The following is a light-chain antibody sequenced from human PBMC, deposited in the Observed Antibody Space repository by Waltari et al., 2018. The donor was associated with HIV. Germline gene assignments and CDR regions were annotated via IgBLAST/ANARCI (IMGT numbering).Light chain of an antibody. V-gene: IGLV2-14*03. J-gene: IGLJ1*01. CDR2: DVS. CDR1: SSAVGGYNY. Sequence: QSALTQPASVSGSPGQSITIPCTGTSSAVGGYNYVSWYQQHPGKAPKLMIYDVSNRPSGVSNRFSGSKSGNTDSLTISGLQAEDEADYYCSSYTSSNTLPYVFGTGTKVTVL. CDR3: SSYTSSNTLPYV.